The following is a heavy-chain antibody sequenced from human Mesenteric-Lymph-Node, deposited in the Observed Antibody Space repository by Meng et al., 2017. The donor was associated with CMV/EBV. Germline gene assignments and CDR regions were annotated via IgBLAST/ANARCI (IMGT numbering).Heavy chain of an antibody. CDR2: INHSGGT. J-gene: IGHJ4*02. V-gene: IGHV4-34*01. CDR3: ASSRDIVVIPPAIGFGY. Sequence: SETLSLTCAVYGGSFSSYYWSWIRQSPGKGLEWIGEINHSGGTNYNATLKSRVTISIDTSKNQFSLKLNSVTAADTAVYYCASSRDIVVIPPAIGFGYWGQGTLVTVSS. CDR1: GGSFSSYY. D-gene: IGHD2-2*01.